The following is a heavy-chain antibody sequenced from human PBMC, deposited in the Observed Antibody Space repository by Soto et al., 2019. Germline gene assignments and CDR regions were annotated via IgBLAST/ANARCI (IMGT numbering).Heavy chain of an antibody. CDR2: ISSSSSYI. J-gene: IGHJ4*02. CDR1: GFTFSSYS. D-gene: IGHD4-17*01. Sequence: PGGSLRLSCAASGFTFSSYSMNWVRQAPGKGLEWVSSISSSSSYIYYADSVKGRFTISRDNAKNSLYLQMNSLRAEDTAVYYCARDTEEVTTYFDYWGQGTLVTVSS. CDR3: ARDTEEVTTYFDY. V-gene: IGHV3-21*01.